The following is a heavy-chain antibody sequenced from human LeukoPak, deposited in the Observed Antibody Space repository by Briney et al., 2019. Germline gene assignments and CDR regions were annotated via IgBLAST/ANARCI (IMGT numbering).Heavy chain of an antibody. CDR3: ARGGREYSGSYYAL. V-gene: IGHV3-13*01. CDR1: GFTFSNYD. CDR2: IGTAGDT. Sequence: PGGSLRLSCAASGFTFSNYDMHWVRQGTGKGLEWVSAIGTAGDTYYPGSVKGRFTISRENAKNSLYLQMNSLRAGDTAAYYCARGGREYSGSYYALWGQGTLVTVSS. D-gene: IGHD1-26*01. J-gene: IGHJ4*02.